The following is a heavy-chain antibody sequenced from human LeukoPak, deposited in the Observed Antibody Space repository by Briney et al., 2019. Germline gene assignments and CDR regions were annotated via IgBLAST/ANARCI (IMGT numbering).Heavy chain of an antibody. CDR2: INPNSGGT. CDR3: ARDLGRYSSGWFDY. J-gene: IGHJ4*02. D-gene: IGHD6-19*01. Sequence: ASVKVSCKASGYTFTGYYMHWVRQAPGQELEWMGWINPNSGGTNYAQKFQGRVTMTRDTSISTAYMELSRLRSDDTAVYYCARDLGRYSSGWFDYWGQGTLVTVSS. CDR1: GYTFTGYY. V-gene: IGHV1-2*02.